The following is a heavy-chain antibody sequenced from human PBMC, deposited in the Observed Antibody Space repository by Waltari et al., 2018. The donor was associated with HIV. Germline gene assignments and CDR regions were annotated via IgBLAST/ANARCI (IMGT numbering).Heavy chain of an antibody. Sequence: QVQLVQSGAEVKKPGASVKVSCKASGYPFTGCYMPWVRQAPGQGLEWMGWINPNSGGTNYAQKCQGRVTMTRDTSISTAYMELSRLRSDDTAVYYCARVIAAAGANDYWGQGTLVTVSS. CDR2: INPNSGGT. CDR1: GYPFTGCY. J-gene: IGHJ4*02. V-gene: IGHV1-2*02. CDR3: ARVIAAAGANDY. D-gene: IGHD6-13*01.